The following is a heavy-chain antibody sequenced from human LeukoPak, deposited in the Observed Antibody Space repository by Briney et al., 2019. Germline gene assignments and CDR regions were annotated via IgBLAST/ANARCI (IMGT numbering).Heavy chain of an antibody. CDR3: AKVSPRESRGISMVRGVIKPRGYFDY. J-gene: IGHJ4*02. Sequence: GGSLRLSCAASGFTFSGSAMHWVRQASGKGLEWVGRIRSKANSYATACAASVKGRFTISRDDSKNTAYLQMNSLKTEDTAVYYCAKVSPRESRGISMVRGVIKPRGYFDYWGQGTLVTVSS. CDR2: IRSKANSYAT. D-gene: IGHD3-10*01. CDR1: GFTFSGSA. V-gene: IGHV3-73*01.